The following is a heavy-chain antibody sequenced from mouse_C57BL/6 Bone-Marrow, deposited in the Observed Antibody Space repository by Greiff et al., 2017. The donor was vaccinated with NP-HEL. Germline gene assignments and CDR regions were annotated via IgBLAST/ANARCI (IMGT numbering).Heavy chain of an antibody. CDR1: GFSFNTYA. D-gene: IGHD2-3*01. V-gene: IGHV10-1*01. J-gene: IGHJ2*01. CDR2: IRSKSNNYAT. Sequence: EVMLVESGGGLVQPKGSLKLSCAASGFSFNTYAMNWVRQAPGKGLEWVARIRSKSNNYATYYADSLKDRFHISRDDSESMLYLQMNNLKTEDTAMYYCVRQGYDGYYLDYWGQGTTLTVSS. CDR3: VRQGYDGYYLDY.